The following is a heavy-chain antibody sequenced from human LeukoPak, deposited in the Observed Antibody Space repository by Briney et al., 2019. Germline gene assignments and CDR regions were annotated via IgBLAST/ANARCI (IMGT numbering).Heavy chain of an antibody. Sequence: GGSLRLSCAASGFSFSDYYMSWIRQAPGKGLEWVSYISSSGSYTNYADSVKGRFTISRDNAKNSLYLQMYSLRAEDTAVYYCARVRGYTGMVDYWGQGTLVTVSS. J-gene: IGHJ4*02. CDR1: GFSFSDYY. D-gene: IGHD5-18*01. CDR2: ISSSGSYT. CDR3: ARVRGYTGMVDY. V-gene: IGHV3-11*05.